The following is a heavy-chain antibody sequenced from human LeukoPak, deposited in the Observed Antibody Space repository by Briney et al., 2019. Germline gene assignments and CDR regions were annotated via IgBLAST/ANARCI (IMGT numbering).Heavy chain of an antibody. CDR1: GFTFSSYA. CDR3: ARADWDTAMIDY. Sequence: GGSLRLSCAASGFTFSSYAMSWVRQAPGKGLEWVSSISSSSSYIYYADSVKGRFTISRDNAKNSLYLQMNSLRAEDTAVYYCARADWDTAMIDYWGQGTLVTVSS. J-gene: IGHJ4*02. V-gene: IGHV3-21*01. CDR2: ISSSSSYI. D-gene: IGHD5-18*01.